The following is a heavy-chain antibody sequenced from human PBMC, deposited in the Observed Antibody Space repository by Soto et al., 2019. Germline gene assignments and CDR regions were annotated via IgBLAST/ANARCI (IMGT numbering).Heavy chain of an antibody. V-gene: IGHV1-18*01. CDR1: GYTFTSYG. CDR3: ASSYCGGDCSVFYYYYGMDV. J-gene: IGHJ6*02. CDR2: ISAYNGNT. Sequence: QVQLVQSGAEVKKPGASVKVSCKASGYTFTSYGISWVRQAPGQGLEWMGWISAYNGNTNYAQKLQGRVTMTTDTXXSTAYMELRSLRSDDTAVYYCASSYCGGDCSVFYYYYGMDVWGQGTTVTVSS. D-gene: IGHD2-21*02.